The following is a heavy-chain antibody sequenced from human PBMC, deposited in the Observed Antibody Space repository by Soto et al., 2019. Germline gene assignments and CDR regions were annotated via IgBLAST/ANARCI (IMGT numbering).Heavy chain of an antibody. V-gene: IGHV4-38-2*01. CDR3: ARARGADRPNWFAP. Sequence: SETLSLTCGVSGYSISGGYHWGWIRQPPGKGLEWIASIFRSGATHYNPSLKSRVTISVDTSKNQFSLKLSSVTAADTAIYYCARARGADRPNWFAPWGQGIQVPVSS. D-gene: IGHD3-10*01. J-gene: IGHJ5*02. CDR2: IFRSGAT. CDR1: GYSISGGYH.